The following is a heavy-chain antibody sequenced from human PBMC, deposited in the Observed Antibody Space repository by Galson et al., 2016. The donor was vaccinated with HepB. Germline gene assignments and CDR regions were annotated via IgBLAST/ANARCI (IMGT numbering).Heavy chain of an antibody. Sequence: SLRLSCAASGFTFSSYSMNWFRQSPGKAPEWVSYINSGGNTYYADSVEGRFTISRDNAKNSLYLQMNSLRDEDTALYYCARSFSSGLHEGPEVFWGQGTLVTVSS. CDR2: INSGGNT. CDR3: ARSFSSGLHEGPEVF. V-gene: IGHV3-48*02. CDR1: GFTFSSYS. D-gene: IGHD3-22*01. J-gene: IGHJ4*02.